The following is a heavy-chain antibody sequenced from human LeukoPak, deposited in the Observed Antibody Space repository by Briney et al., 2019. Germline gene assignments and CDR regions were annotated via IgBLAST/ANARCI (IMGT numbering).Heavy chain of an antibody. Sequence: GESPKISCEGSGYRFTSYWIGWVRQMPGKGLEGMGIIYSGDSDTRYSPSYQGPVTNSAAKSISAAYLQWSSLKASDTAMYYCARLQQQQLNAFDIWGQGTMVTVSS. CDR2: IYSGDSDT. D-gene: IGHD6-13*01. CDR1: GYRFTSYW. J-gene: IGHJ3*02. V-gene: IGHV5-51*01. CDR3: ARLQQQQLNAFDI.